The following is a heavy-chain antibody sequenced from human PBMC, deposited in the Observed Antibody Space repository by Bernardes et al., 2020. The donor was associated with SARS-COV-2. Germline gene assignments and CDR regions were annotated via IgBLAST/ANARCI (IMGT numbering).Heavy chain of an antibody. Sequence: ASVKVSCKASGYTFTGYFIHWVRQAPGQRLEWMGWINPNTGGTNYIQKFQGRVTMTRDTSITTAYMELSRLGSDDTAIYYCARTRTTISTTGIPVDYWGQ. J-gene: IGHJ4*02. CDR1: GYTFTGYF. CDR2: INPNTGGT. CDR3: ARTRTTISTTGIPVDY. V-gene: IGHV1-2*02. D-gene: IGHD2-21*02.